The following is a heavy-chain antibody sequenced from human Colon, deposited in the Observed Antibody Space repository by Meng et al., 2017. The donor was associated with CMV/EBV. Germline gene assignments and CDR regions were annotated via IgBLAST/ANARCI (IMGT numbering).Heavy chain of an antibody. CDR2: ISGNGAAT. Sequence: GESLKISCAASGFSFSSVPMNWVRQAPGKGLEWVSFISGNGAATHYADSVKGRFTISRDNSQNTLYLQMGSLKAEDTAVYYCARDHEFGTYYYDSSSYGLDYWGQGTLITVSS. D-gene: IGHD3-22*01. CDR3: ARDHEFGTYYYDSSSYGLDY. J-gene: IGHJ4*02. CDR1: GFSFSSVP. V-gene: IGHV3-23*01.